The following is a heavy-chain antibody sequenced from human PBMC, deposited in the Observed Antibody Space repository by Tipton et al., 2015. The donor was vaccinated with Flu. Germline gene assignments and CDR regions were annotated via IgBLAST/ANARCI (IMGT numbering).Heavy chain of an antibody. D-gene: IGHD5-12*01. V-gene: IGHV3-23*01. Sequence: SLRLSCAASGFTFSTYAMNWVRQAPGKGLEWVSALSGGGGSTYYADSVKGRFTIFRDNSKNTLYLQMNSLRAEDTAIYYCAKDHYEYSGYDSAFHYWGQATLVTVSS. CDR3: AKDHYEYSGYDSAFHY. CDR2: LSGGGGST. CDR1: GFTFSTYA. J-gene: IGHJ4*02.